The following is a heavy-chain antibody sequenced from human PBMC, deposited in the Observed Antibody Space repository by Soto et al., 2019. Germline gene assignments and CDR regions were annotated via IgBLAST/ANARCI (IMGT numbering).Heavy chain of an antibody. CDR1: GGTFSSYA. CDR2: IIPIFGTA. Sequence: SVKVSCKASGGTFSSYAISWVRQAPGQGLEWMGGIIPIFGTANYAQKFQGRVTITADESTSTAYMELSSLRSEDTAVYYCARVTFPPHGTLPCGMDVWGQGTTVTVSS. V-gene: IGHV1-69*13. D-gene: IGHD1-1*01. CDR3: ARVTFPPHGTLPCGMDV. J-gene: IGHJ6*02.